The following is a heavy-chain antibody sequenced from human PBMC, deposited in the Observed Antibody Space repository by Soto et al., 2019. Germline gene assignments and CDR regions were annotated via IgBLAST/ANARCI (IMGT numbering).Heavy chain of an antibody. CDR2: IYWNDDK. CDR1: GFSLSTSGVG. V-gene: IGHV2-5*01. D-gene: IGHD3-16*01. J-gene: IGHJ5*02. CDR3: AHPVFLFWGKKEYWFDP. Sequence: SGPTLVNPTQTLTLTCTFSGFSLSTSGVGVGWIRQPPGKALEGLALIYWNDDKRYSPSLKSRLTITKDTSKNQVVLTMTNMDPVDTATYYCAHPVFLFWGKKEYWFDPWGQGTLVTVSS.